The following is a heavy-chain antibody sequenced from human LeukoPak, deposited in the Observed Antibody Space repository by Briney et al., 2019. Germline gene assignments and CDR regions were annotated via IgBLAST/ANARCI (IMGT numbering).Heavy chain of an antibody. CDR3: AELGITMIGGV. V-gene: IGHV3-74*01. J-gene: IGHJ6*04. CDR2: INSDGSST. Sequence: GGSLRLSCAAAGFTFNSHWMHWVRQDPGKGLMWVSRINSDGSSTSYADSVKGRFTISRDNAKNSLDLQMNSLRAEDTAVYYCAELGITMIGGVWGKGTTVTISS. D-gene: IGHD3-10*02. CDR1: GFTFNSHW.